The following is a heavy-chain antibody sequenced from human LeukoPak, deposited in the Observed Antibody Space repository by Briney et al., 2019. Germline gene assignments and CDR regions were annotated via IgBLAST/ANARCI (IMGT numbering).Heavy chain of an antibody. CDR1: GFKFDDYW. V-gene: IGHV3-7*01. Sequence: PGGSLRLSCAASGFKFDDYWMNWVRQTPGKGLEWVAIIKQDGSEKFYVDSVKGRFIISRDNVKSSLSLQTNSVRAEDAGVYYCVTGRGDLWGQGTLVTVSS. CDR3: VTGRGDL. CDR2: IKQDGSEK. J-gene: IGHJ5*02.